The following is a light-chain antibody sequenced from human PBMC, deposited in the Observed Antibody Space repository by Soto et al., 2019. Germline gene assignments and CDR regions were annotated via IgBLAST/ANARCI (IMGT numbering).Light chain of an antibody. CDR2: DVS. Sequence: EIVLTQSPSTLSLSPGERATLSCGASQSVSSYLAWYQQKPGQAPRLLIYDVSNRATGIPARFSGSGSGTDFTLTISSLEPEDFAVYYCQQRSNWPRFTFGPGTKVAIK. J-gene: IGKJ3*01. V-gene: IGKV3-11*01. CDR1: QSVSSY. CDR3: QQRSNWPRFT.